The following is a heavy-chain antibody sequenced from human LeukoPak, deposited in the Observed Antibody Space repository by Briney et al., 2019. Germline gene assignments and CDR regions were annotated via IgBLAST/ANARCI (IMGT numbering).Heavy chain of an antibody. V-gene: IGHV3-7*01. J-gene: IGHJ4*02. CDR3: ARDFGYGDYFDY. Sequence: GRSLRLSCVASGFTISSYWMTWVRQAPGKGLEWVANIKQDGSEKYYVDSVKGRFTISRDNAKNSLYLQMNSLRAEDTAVYYCARDFGYGDYFDYWGQGTLVTVSS. D-gene: IGHD4-17*01. CDR1: GFTISSYW. CDR2: IKQDGSEK.